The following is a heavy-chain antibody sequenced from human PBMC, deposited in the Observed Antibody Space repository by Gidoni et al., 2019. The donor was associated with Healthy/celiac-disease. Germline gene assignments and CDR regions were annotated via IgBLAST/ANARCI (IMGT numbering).Heavy chain of an antibody. V-gene: IGHV3-23*01. CDR1: GFTFSSYA. D-gene: IGHD6-19*01. CDR2: ISGSGGST. J-gene: IGHJ4*02. Sequence: EVQLLASGGGLVQPGGSLRLPFSASGFTFSSYAMSWVRQAPGKGRGWVSAISGSGGSTYYADAVKGRFTISRDNSKNTLYLQMNSLRAEDTAVYYCAKDRVAVAGSFDYWGQGTLVTVSS. CDR3: AKDRVAVAGSFDY.